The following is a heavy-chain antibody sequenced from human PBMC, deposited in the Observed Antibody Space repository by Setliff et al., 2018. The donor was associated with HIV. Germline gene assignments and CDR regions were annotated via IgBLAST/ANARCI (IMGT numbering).Heavy chain of an antibody. CDR2: IIPLVTIA. Sequence: SVKVSCKASGDTFSTYAITWVRQAPGQGLEWMGGIIPLVTIANYAQEFQGRVRFTADKSTSTAYMELNSLRSDDAAVYYCARGRYGSGTYWGLYYYYYMDVWGKGTTVTAP. CDR1: GDTFSTYA. J-gene: IGHJ6*03. D-gene: IGHD3-10*01. V-gene: IGHV1-69*10. CDR3: ARGRYGSGTYWGLYYYYYMDV.